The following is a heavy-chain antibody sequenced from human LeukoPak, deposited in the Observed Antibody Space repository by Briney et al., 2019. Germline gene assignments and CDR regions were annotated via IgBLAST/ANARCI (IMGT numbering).Heavy chain of an antibody. CDR3: AKASWVSHADAVL. CDR1: GFTFSNYA. J-gene: IGHJ4*02. V-gene: IGHV3-23*01. CDR2: LRGDGET. D-gene: IGHD3-16*01. Sequence: GGSLRLSCAASGFTFSNYAMSWVRQAPAGGLEWVSSLRGDGETFYADSVKGRFTLSRDESRNAVYLQLNNLRVEDTAVYYCAKASWVSHADAVLWGQGTLVTVSS.